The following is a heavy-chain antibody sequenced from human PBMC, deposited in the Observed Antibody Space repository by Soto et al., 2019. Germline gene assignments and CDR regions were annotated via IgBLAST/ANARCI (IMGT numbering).Heavy chain of an antibody. V-gene: IGHV1-69*01. Sequence: VSCKASGGTFSSYAISWVRQAPGQGLEWMGGIIPIFGTANYAQKFQGRVTITADESTSTAYMELSSLRSEDTAVYYCARTVNCSGGSCYSTLNWFDPWGQGTLVTV. J-gene: IGHJ5*02. CDR2: IIPIFGTA. CDR1: GGTFSSYA. CDR3: ARTVNCSGGSCYSTLNWFDP. D-gene: IGHD2-15*01.